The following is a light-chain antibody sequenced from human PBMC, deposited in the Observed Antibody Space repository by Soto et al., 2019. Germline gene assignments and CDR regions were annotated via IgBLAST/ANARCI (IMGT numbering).Light chain of an antibody. V-gene: IGKV1-39*01. J-gene: IGKJ1*01. Sequence: DIQMTQSPSSLSASVGDRVTITCRASQSISSYLNWYQQKPGKAPKLLIYAASSLQSGVPSRFSGSGSGTDFPLPTSLLQPEDLATYYCQQSYGTPRTFGQGTKV. CDR3: QQSYGTPRT. CDR1: QSISSY. CDR2: AAS.